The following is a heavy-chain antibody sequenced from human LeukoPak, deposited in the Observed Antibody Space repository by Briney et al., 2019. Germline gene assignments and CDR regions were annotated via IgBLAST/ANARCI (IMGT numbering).Heavy chain of an antibody. Sequence: PSETLSLTCTVSGGSISSYYLSWIRQPPGKGLEWIGYIYYSGSTNYNPSLKSRVTISVDTSKNQFSLKLSSVTAADTAVYYCARDFQYSSGWYENDAFDIWGQGTMVTVSS. CDR1: GGSISSYY. CDR3: ARDFQYSSGWYENDAFDI. CDR2: IYYSGST. D-gene: IGHD6-19*01. V-gene: IGHV4-59*01. J-gene: IGHJ3*02.